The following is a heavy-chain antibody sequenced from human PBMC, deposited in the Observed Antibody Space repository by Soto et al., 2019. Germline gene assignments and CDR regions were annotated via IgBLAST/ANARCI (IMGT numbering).Heavy chain of an antibody. CDR2: IKQDGSEK. D-gene: IGHD2-15*01. V-gene: IGHV3-7*01. Sequence: GGSLRLSCAASGFTFSSYWLSWVRQAPGKGLEWVANIKQDGSEKYYGDSAKGRCTISRDNAKNSLYLQMNSLRAEDTAVYYCARDEWGYCSGGSCYANDYWGQGTLVTVSS. J-gene: IGHJ4*02. CDR3: ARDEWGYCSGGSCYANDY. CDR1: GFTFSSYW.